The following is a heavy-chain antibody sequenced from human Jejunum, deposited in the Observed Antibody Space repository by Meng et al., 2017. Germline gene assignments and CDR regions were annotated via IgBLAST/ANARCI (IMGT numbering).Heavy chain of an antibody. D-gene: IGHD4-17*01. V-gene: IGHV4-30-2*01. CDR2: IFNSGST. CDR1: GGSMSSSYYS. J-gene: IGHJ4*02. CDR3: ARGAGDRFDF. Sequence: QLQLQESGSGLVKPSQTLSLTCVVSGGSMSSSYYSWGWIRQPPGKGLEWIGYIFNSGSTHFNPSLKSRVTISMDSSKYQFSLNLTSVTAGDTAVYYCARGAGDRFDFWGRGTLVTVSS.